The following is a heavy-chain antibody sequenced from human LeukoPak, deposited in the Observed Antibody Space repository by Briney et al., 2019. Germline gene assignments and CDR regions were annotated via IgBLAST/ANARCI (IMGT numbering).Heavy chain of an antibody. CDR3: AKDHYWSIDY. CDR2: IKGDGIST. Sequence: GGSLRLSCAASGFYFSSNWMHSVRHALGQGLVWVSRIKGDGISTNYADSVKGRFTISRDIAKNTLYLQMNSLRAEDTGVYYCAKDHYWSIDYWGRGTLVTVSS. CDR1: GFYFSSNW. D-gene: IGHD3-3*01. V-gene: IGHV3-74*01. J-gene: IGHJ4*02.